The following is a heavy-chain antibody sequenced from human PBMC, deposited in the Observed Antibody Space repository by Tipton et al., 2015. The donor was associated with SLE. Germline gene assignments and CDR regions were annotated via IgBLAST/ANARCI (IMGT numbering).Heavy chain of an antibody. CDR1: GGSITSSLFY. D-gene: IGHD2-8*02. CDR3: AAGAYYYGMDV. Sequence: TLSLTCTVYGGSITSSLFYVGLFRQLPGKGLEWIGSIYYSGRTYYNPSLKSRVTISVDTSKNQFSLKLSSVTAADTAVYYCAAGAYYYGMDVWGQGTTVTVSS. J-gene: IGHJ6*02. CDR2: IYYSGRT. V-gene: IGHV4-39*07.